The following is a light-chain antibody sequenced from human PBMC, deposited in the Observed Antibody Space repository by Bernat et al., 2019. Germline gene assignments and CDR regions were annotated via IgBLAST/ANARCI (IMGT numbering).Light chain of an antibody. CDR3: QHYSNWPLT. J-gene: IGKJ4*01. V-gene: IGKV3-15*01. CDR2: GAS. CDR1: QSVRST. Sequence: IVMTQSPATLSVSPGERATLSCRASQSVRSTLAWYQQIPGQAPRLLLYGASTRATGIPARFSGSGSGTEFTLTISSLQFEDFAVYYCQHYSNWPLTFGGGTKVEIK.